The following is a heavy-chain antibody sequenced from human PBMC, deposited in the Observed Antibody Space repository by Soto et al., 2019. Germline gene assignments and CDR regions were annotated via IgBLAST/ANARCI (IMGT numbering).Heavy chain of an antibody. V-gene: IGHV4-39*01. J-gene: IGHJ4*02. CDR1: GGSISSSSYY. CDR2: IYYSGST. Sequence: QLQLQESGPGLVKPSETLSLTCTVSGGSISSSSYYWGWIRQPPGKGLEWIGSIYYSGSTYYNPSLKSRVTISVDTSKNQFSLKLSSVTAADTAVYYCARGKGYSSSHYDYWGQGTLVTVSS. D-gene: IGHD6-13*01. CDR3: ARGKGYSSSHYDY.